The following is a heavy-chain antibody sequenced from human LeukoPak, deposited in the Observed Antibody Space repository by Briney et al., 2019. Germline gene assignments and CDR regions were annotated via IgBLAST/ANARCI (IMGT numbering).Heavy chain of an antibody. CDR2: ISWNSGSI. V-gene: IGHV3-9*01. J-gene: IGHJ6*02. CDR3: AKDINSQYSSGWYGDGMDV. Sequence: GGSLRLSCAASGFTFDDYAMHWVRQAPGKGLEWVSGISWNSGSIGYADSVKGRFTISRDNAKNSLYLQMNSLRAEDTALYYCAKDINSQYSSGWYGDGMDVWGQGTTVTVSS. D-gene: IGHD6-19*01. CDR1: GFTFDDYA.